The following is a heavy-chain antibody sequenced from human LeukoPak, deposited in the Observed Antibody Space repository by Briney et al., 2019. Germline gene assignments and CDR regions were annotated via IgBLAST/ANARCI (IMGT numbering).Heavy chain of an antibody. CDR1: GDSISSYT. J-gene: IGHJ6*03. Sequence: SETLSLTCTVSGDSISSYTGSWIRQPPGKGLEWIGYIYYSGSANYNPSLKSRVTISVDTSKNQFSLKLSSVTAADTAVYYCARKKDYMDVWGKGTTVTVSS. CDR3: ARKKDYMDV. V-gene: IGHV4-59*08. CDR2: IYYSGSA.